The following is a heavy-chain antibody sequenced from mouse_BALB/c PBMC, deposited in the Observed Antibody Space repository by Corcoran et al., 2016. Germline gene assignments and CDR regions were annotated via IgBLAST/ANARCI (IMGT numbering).Heavy chain of an antibody. V-gene: IGHV9-1*02. CDR2: INTYTGEP. CDR3: ARGGIAPVAY. CDR1: GYTFTNYG. J-gene: IGHJ3*01. Sequence: QNQLVQSGPALKKPGETVKIASKASGYTFTNYGNNWGKQAPGKGLKWMGWINTYTGEPTYADDFKGRFAFSMETSASTAYLQINNLKNEDMATHFCARGGIAPVAYWGQGTLVTVSA.